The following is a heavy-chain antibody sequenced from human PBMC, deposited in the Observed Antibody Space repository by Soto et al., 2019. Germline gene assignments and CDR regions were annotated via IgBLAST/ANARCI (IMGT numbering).Heavy chain of an antibody. J-gene: IGHJ4*02. CDR3: AREWAAAGNHYFDY. CDR2: IYYSGST. V-gene: IGHV4-59*01. Sequence: QVQLQESGPGLVKPSETLSLTCTVSGGSISSYYWSWIRQHPGKGLEWIGYIYYSGSTNYNPSLKSRVTISVDTSKNQFSLKLSSVTAADTAVYYCAREWAAAGNHYFDYWGQGTLVTVSS. D-gene: IGHD6-13*01. CDR1: GGSISSYY.